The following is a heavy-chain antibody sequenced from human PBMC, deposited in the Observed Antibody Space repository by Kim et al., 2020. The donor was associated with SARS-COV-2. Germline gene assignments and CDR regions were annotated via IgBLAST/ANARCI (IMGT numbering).Heavy chain of an antibody. CDR3: AKGAPGGYDSIQAFDY. CDR1: GFTFGDFA. D-gene: IGHD3-22*01. V-gene: IGHV3-9*01. CDR2: ISWNSGSI. Sequence: GGSLRLSCAASGFTFGDFAMHWVRQAPGKGLEWVSGISWNSGSIGYADSVKGRFTISRDNAKNSLYLQMNSLRTEDTALYYCAKGAPGGYDSIQAFDYWGQGTLVTVSS. J-gene: IGHJ4*02.